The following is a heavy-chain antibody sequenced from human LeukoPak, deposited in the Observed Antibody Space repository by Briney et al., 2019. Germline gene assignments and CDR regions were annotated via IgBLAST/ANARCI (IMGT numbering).Heavy chain of an antibody. CDR1: GFTFDDYA. CDR3: AKDKSAMVRGVGDAFDT. Sequence: GGSLRLSCAASGFTFDDYAMYWVQHAPGKGLEWVSGISWNSGSTGYADSVKGRFTISRDNAKNSLYLQMNSLRAEDTALYYCAKDKSAMVRGVGDAFDTWGQGTMVTVSS. V-gene: IGHV3-9*01. CDR2: ISWNSGST. D-gene: IGHD3-10*01. J-gene: IGHJ3*02.